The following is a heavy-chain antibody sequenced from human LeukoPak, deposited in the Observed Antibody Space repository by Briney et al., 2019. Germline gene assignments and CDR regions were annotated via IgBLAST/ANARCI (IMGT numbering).Heavy chain of an antibody. D-gene: IGHD3-10*01. CDR3: ARGLGVRGLPQDSYYNGMEV. V-gene: IGHV4-4*07. Sequence: SETLSLTCTVSGGSIRSYYWNWIRQPAGKGLEWIGRVYLTGYTNYNPSLKSRVTMSVDTSKNQFSLRLSSATAADTAVYYCARGLGVRGLPQDSYYNGMEVWGQGTTVTVPS. CDR2: VYLTGYT. CDR1: GGSIRSYY. J-gene: IGHJ6*02.